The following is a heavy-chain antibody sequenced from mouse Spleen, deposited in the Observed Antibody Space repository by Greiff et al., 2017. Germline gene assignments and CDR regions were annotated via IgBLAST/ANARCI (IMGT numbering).Heavy chain of an antibody. CDR1: GYTFTSYW. J-gene: IGHJ4*01. Sequence: QVQLQQPGAELVKPGASVKLSCKASGYTFTSYWMQWVKQRPGQGLEWIGEIDPSDSYTNYNQKFKGKATLTVDTSSSTAYMQLSSLTSEDSAVYYCARVDSSGYVGAMDYWGQGTSVTVSS. CDR3: ARVDSSGYVGAMDY. D-gene: IGHD3-2*01. V-gene: IGHV1-50*01. CDR2: IDPSDSYT.